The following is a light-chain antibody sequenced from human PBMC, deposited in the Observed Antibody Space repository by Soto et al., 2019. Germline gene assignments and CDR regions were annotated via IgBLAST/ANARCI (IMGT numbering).Light chain of an antibody. V-gene: IGKV1-6*01. CDR1: QDITPS. J-gene: IGKJ1*01. CDR2: AAS. Sequence: IQLTQSPSFLSASVGDRVTITCRASQDITPSLAWYQQKPGQAPKLLIYAASSLQSGVPSRFSGSGSGTDFTLTISSLQPEDFATYYCLQDYNYPRTFGQGTKVDIK. CDR3: LQDYNYPRT.